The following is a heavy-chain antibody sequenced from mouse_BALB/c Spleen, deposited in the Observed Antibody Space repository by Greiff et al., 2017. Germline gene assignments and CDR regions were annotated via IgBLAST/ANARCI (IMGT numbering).Heavy chain of an antibody. CDR3: ARITTDLHWYFDV. Sequence: VQLQQPGAELVKPGASVKLSCKASGYTFTSYWMHWVKQRPGQGLEWIGEIDPSDSYTNYNQKFKGKATLTVDKSSSTAYMQLSSLTSEDSAVYYCARITTDLHWYFDVWGAGTTVTVSS. CDR1: GYTFTSYW. CDR2: IDPSDSYT. D-gene: IGHD1-1*01. J-gene: IGHJ1*01. V-gene: IGHV1-69*02.